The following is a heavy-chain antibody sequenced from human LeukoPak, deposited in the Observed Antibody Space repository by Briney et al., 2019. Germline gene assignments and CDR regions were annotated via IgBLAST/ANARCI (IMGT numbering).Heavy chain of an antibody. V-gene: IGHV3-48*03. D-gene: IGHD6-25*01. CDR1: GFTFSSYE. Sequence: GGSLRPSCAASGFTFSSYEMNWVRQAPGKGLEWVSYISSSGSTIYYADSVKGRFTISRDNAKNSLYLQMNSLRAEDTAVYYCARGAAGPYYFDYWGQGTLVTVSS. J-gene: IGHJ4*02. CDR3: ARGAAGPYYFDY. CDR2: ISSSGSTI.